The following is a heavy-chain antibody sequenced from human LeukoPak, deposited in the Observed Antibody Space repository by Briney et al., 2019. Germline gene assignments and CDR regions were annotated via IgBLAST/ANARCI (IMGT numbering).Heavy chain of an antibody. Sequence: PSETLSLTCTVSGGSISSSSYYWGWIRQPPGKGLERIGSIYYSGSTYYNPSLKSRVTISVDTSKNQFSLKLSSVTAADTAVYYCARSPPDIVVVPAALDWGQGTLVTVSS. CDR1: GGSISSSSYY. CDR2: IYYSGST. CDR3: ARSPPDIVVVPAALD. V-gene: IGHV4-39*01. D-gene: IGHD2-2*01. J-gene: IGHJ4*02.